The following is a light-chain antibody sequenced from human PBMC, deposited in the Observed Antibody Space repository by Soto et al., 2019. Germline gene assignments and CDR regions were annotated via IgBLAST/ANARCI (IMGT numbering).Light chain of an antibody. CDR3: QQYDSSLYT. CDR2: GAS. V-gene: IGKV3-20*01. CDR1: QSVSSTY. Sequence: EIVLTQSPGTLSLSPGERATLSCRASQSVSSTYVAWYQQKPGQAPRLLIYGASRRATGIPDRFSGSGSVTDFTLTISRLEPEDFGVYYCQQYDSSLYTFGQGTKLEIK. J-gene: IGKJ2*01.